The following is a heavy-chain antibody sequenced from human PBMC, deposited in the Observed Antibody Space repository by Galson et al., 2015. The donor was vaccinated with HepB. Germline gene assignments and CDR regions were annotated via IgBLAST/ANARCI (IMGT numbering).Heavy chain of an antibody. CDR3: ATAAHDSSGYYPL. J-gene: IGHJ4*02. CDR1: GYIFTSFW. CDR2: IYPADSDT. Sequence: QSGAEVKKPGESLKISCKGSGYIFTSFWIGWVRQMPGKGLEWMGIIYPADSDTTYSPSFQGQVSSSVDKSTSTAYLQWGSLQASDTAMCFCATAAHDSSGYYPLWGQGTLVTVSS. D-gene: IGHD3-22*01. V-gene: IGHV5-51*03.